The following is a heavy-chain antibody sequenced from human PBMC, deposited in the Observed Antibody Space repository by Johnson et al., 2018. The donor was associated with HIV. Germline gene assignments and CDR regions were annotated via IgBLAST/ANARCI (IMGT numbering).Heavy chain of an antibody. J-gene: IGHJ3*02. CDR1: GFTFSSYA. V-gene: IGHV3-23*04. CDR2: ISGSGGST. D-gene: IGHD6-6*01. CDR3: AKGHRWVNEYSSSSRDPSDAFDI. Sequence: VQLVESGGGLVQPGGSLRLSCAASGFTFSSYAMSWVRQAPGKGLEWVSAISGSGGSTYYADSVKGRFTISRDNSKNTLYLQRNSLRAEDTAVYYCAKGHRWVNEYSSSSRDPSDAFDIWDQGTMVTVSS.